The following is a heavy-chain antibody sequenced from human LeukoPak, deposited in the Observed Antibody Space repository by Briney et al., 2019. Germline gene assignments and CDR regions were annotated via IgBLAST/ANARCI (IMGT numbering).Heavy chain of an antibody. CDR1: EFTFSSYS. V-gene: IGHV3-48*02. D-gene: IGHD3-22*01. Sequence: GGSLRLSCAASEFTFSSYSMNWVRQAPGKGLEWVSYISSGSITIYYADSVKGRFTISRDNAKNSLYLQMNSLRDEDTAVYYCARDSHFQTSSGYSFDYWGQGTLVTVSS. CDR2: ISSGSITI. J-gene: IGHJ4*02. CDR3: ARDSHFQTSSGYSFDY.